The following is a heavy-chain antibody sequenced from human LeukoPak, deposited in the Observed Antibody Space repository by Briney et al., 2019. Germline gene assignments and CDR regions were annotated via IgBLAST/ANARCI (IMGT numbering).Heavy chain of an antibody. Sequence: SETLSLTCTVSGGSISSYYWSWIRQPPGKGLEWIGYIYYSGSTNYNPSLKSQVTISVDTSKNQFSLKLSSVTAADTAVYYCARSNYDILTGHFDYWGQGTLVTVSS. J-gene: IGHJ4*02. CDR1: GGSISSYY. CDR3: ARSNYDILTGHFDY. CDR2: IYYSGST. V-gene: IGHV4-59*01. D-gene: IGHD3-9*01.